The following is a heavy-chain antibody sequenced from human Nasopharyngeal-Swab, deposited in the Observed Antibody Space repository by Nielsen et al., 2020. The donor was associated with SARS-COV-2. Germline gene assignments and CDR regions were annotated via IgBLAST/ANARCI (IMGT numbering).Heavy chain of an antibody. J-gene: IGHJ5*02. V-gene: IGHV4-39*01. Sequence: SETLSLTCTVSGGSISSSSYYWGWIRQPPGKGLEWIRSIYYSGSTYYNPSLKSRVTISVDTSKNQFSLKLSSVTAADTAVYYCASSPLRITIFGVVIGNWFDPWGQGTLVTVSS. CDR3: ASSPLRITIFGVVIGNWFDP. CDR2: IYYSGST. CDR1: GGSISSSSYY. D-gene: IGHD3-3*01.